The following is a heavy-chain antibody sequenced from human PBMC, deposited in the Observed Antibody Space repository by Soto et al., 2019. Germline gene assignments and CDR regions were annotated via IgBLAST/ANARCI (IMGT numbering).Heavy chain of an antibody. D-gene: IGHD3-22*01. CDR1: GVGFSSYG. CDR3: AAVKGDGGYAAN. V-gene: IGHV3-30*03. J-gene: IGHJ4*02. CDR2: ISYDGTKK. Sequence: QVQLVESGGGVVQPGRSLRLSCTASGVGFSSYGIYWVRQAPGKGLEWVALISYDGTKKYYADSVKGRFTISRDNSTDMLHLQMNSVSDEDTAVYYCAAVKGDGGYAANWGQGTLVIVSS.